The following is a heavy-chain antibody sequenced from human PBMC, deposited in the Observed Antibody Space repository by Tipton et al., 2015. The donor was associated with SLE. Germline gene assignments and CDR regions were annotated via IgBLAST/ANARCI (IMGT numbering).Heavy chain of an antibody. Sequence: LRLSCTVSGGSISSNSNYWGWIRQPPGKGLEWIGSMYYSGRTYYNPSLKSRVTISVDTPKNQFSLKLSSVTAADTAVYYCSRGTDPWGQGTLVTVSS. CDR3: SRGTDP. CDR1: GGSISSNSNY. D-gene: IGHD3/OR15-3a*01. CDR2: MYYSGRT. J-gene: IGHJ5*02. V-gene: IGHV4-39*01.